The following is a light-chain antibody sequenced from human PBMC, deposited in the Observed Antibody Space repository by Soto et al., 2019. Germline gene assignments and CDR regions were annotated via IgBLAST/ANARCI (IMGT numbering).Light chain of an antibody. CDR2: GAS. J-gene: IGKJ2*01. CDR3: QQSANSPVT. CDR1: QSVSSTY. Sequence: TVLTQSPGTLSLSPGERATLSCRASQSVSSTYVSWYQQKPGQAPRLLIFGASSRATGISDRFSGSGSGTDFTLTISRLEPEDFAVYYCQQSANSPVTFGQGTKLEIK. V-gene: IGKV3-20*01.